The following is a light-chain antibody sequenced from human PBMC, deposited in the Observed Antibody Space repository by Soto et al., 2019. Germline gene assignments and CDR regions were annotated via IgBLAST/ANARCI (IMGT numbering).Light chain of an antibody. CDR3: QQANSFRT. CDR2: SAS. Sequence: DIPMTQSPSSVSASVGDRVTITCRASQGISNWLAWYQQKPGKAPKLLIYSASNLQSGVPSRFSGSGSGTDFTLTISSLQPEDFATYYCQQANSFRTFGQGTKVEIK. V-gene: IGKV1-12*01. CDR1: QGISNW. J-gene: IGKJ1*01.